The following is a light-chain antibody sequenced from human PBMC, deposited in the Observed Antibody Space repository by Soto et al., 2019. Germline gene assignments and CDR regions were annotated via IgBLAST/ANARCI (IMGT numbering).Light chain of an antibody. V-gene: IGLV2-14*03. CDR2: DVS. J-gene: IGLJ3*02. CDR1: SSDVGAYNL. CDR3: SSYTNTCTLL. Sequence: QSALTQPASVSGSPGQSITISCTGTSSDVGAYNLVSWYQQHPGRAPKLFIFDVSDRPSGVSNHFSGSKSGNTASLTISGFQAEDEAFYYCSSYTNTCTLLFGGGTKLTVL.